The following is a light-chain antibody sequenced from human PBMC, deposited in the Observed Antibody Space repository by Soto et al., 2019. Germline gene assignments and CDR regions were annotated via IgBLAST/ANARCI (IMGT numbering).Light chain of an antibody. CDR3: AAWDDSLNGRV. J-gene: IGLJ2*01. Sequence: TQPPSASGTPGQRVTISCSGSSSNIGSNTINWYQQLPGTAPKLLIYSNDRRPSGVPDRFSASKSGTSASLAISGLRSEDEADYYCAAWDDSLNGRVFGGGTKLTVL. CDR2: SND. CDR1: SSNIGSNT. V-gene: IGLV1-44*01.